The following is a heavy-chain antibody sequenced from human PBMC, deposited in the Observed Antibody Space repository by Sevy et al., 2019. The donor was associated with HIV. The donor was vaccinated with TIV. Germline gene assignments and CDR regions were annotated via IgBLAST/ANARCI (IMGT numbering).Heavy chain of an antibody. Sequence: GESLKISCKGSGYTFSNYWIGWVRQMPGKGREWMGVIYPGDSVTRYSPSFQGQVTMSADKSTSTAYLQWSSLKTSDTAIYYCARYPIVVVPAAEYYFDYWGQGTLITVSS. CDR2: IYPGDSVT. J-gene: IGHJ4*02. V-gene: IGHV5-51*01. CDR1: GYTFSNYW. D-gene: IGHD2-2*01. CDR3: ARYPIVVVPAAEYYFDY.